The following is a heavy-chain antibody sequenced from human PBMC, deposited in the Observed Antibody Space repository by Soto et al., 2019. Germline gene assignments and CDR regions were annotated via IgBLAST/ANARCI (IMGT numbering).Heavy chain of an antibody. CDR2: IYYSGST. V-gene: IGHV4-31*03. CDR3: AREVLGKNWFDP. CDR1: GGSISSGGYY. D-gene: IGHD3-16*01. J-gene: IGHJ5*02. Sequence: QVQLQESGPGLVKPSQTLSLTGIVSGGSISSGGYYWSWIRQHPGKGLEWIGYIYYSGSTYYNPSLKSRVTISVDTSKNQFSLKLSSVTAADTAVYYCAREVLGKNWFDPWGQGTLVTVSS.